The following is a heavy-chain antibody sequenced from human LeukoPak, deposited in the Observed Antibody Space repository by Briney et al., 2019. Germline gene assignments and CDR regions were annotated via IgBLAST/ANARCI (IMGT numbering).Heavy chain of an antibody. CDR2: IIPIFGTA. Sequence: GASVKVSCKASGGTFSSYAISWVRQAPGQGLEWMGGIIPIFGTANYAQKFQGRVTIATDESTSTAYMELSSLRSEDTAVYYCARDTYQLPNYYYYYMDVWGKGTRSPSP. CDR1: GGTFSSYA. D-gene: IGHD2-2*01. J-gene: IGHJ6*03. CDR3: ARDTYQLPNYYYYYMDV. V-gene: IGHV1-69*05.